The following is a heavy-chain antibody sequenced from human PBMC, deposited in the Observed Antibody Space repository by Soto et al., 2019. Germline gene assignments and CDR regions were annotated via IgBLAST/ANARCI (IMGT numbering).Heavy chain of an antibody. J-gene: IGHJ5*02. CDR2: IYWDEDK. CDR1: GFPLSSSGVG. V-gene: IGHV2-5*02. CDR3: AHRQGAYAASDP. Sequence: QITLKESGPPLVKPTQTLTLTCTSSGFPLSSSGVGVGWFRQPPGKALEWLALIYWDEDKRYSPSLKSRLTITKDTSKKQVVLTMTNMDPVDTTTYYCAHRQGAYAASDPWGQGTLVTVSS. D-gene: IGHD2-21*01.